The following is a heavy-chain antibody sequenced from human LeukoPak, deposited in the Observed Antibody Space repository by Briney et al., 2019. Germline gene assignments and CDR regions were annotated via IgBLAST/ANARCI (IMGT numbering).Heavy chain of an antibody. CDR2: IYYSGST. V-gene: IGHV4-39*01. CDR3: AKLSSNWYFDS. Sequence: SETLSLTCTVSGGSISSYYWGWIRQPLGKGLEWIGSIYYSGSTYYNPSLKSRVTISVDTSKNQFSLSLSVVAAADTAVYYCAKLSSNWYFDSWGRGTLVTVSS. J-gene: IGHJ4*02. CDR1: GGSISSYY. D-gene: IGHD1-1*01.